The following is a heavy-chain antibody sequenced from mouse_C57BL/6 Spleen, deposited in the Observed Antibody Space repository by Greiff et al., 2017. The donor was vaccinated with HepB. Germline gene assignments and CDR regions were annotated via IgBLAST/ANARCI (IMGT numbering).Heavy chain of an antibody. J-gene: IGHJ2*01. CDR2: IYPGDGDT. Sequence: QVQLQQSGPELVKPGASVKISCKASGYEFSSSWMNWVKQRPGKGLEWIGRIYPGDGDTNYNGKFKGKATLTADKSSSTAYMQLSSLTSEDSAVYFCARSYFDYWGQGTTLTVSS. CDR3: ARSYFDY. CDR1: GYEFSSSW. V-gene: IGHV1-82*01.